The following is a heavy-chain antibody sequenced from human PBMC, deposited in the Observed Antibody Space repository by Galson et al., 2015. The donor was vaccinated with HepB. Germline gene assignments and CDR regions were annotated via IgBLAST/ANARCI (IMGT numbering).Heavy chain of an antibody. Sequence: SLRLSCAASGFTFSSSAMHWVRQASGKGLEWVGRIRSKANSYATAYAASVKGRFTISRDDSKNTAYLQMNSLKTEDTAVYYCTRRSSGWYGMDVWGQGTTVTVSS. J-gene: IGHJ6*02. CDR3: TRRSSGWYGMDV. CDR1: GFTFSSSA. V-gene: IGHV3-73*01. D-gene: IGHD6-19*01. CDR2: IRSKANSYAT.